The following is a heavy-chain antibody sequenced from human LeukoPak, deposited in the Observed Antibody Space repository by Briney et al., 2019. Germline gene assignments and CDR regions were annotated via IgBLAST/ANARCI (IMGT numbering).Heavy chain of an antibody. J-gene: IGHJ4*02. V-gene: IGHV3-73*01. Sequence: GGSLRLSCAASGFTFSSYAMSWVRQASGKGLEWVGRIRSKANSYATAYAASVKGRFTISRDGSKNTAYLQMNSLKTEDTAVYYCTGAYDFWSGYPDYWGQGTLVTVSS. CDR2: IRSKANSYAT. CDR1: GFTFSSYA. CDR3: TGAYDFWSGYPDY. D-gene: IGHD3-3*01.